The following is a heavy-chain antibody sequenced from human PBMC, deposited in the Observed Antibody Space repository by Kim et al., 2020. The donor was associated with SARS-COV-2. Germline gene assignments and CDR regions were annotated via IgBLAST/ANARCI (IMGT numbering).Heavy chain of an antibody. CDR2: GST. Sequence: GSTYYAESVKGRFTISRDNSKSTLYLQMNSLGAEDTAVYYCAKETGSGFDYWGQGTLVTVSS. V-gene: IGHV3-23*01. D-gene: IGHD3-10*01. CDR3: AKETGSGFDY. J-gene: IGHJ4*02.